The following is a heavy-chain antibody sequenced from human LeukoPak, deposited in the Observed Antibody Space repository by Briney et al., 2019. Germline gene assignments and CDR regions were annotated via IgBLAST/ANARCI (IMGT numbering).Heavy chain of an antibody. D-gene: IGHD3-22*01. CDR3: ARGTMTYYYDSSGYYDY. J-gene: IGHJ4*02. V-gene: IGHV3-7*01. CDR1: GFTFDNFW. CDR2: IKQDGSEK. Sequence: GGSLRLSCVASGFTFDNFWMSWVRQAPGKGLEWVANIKQDGSEKYYVDSVKGRFTISRDNAKNSLYLQMNSLRAEDTAVYYCARGTMTYYYDSSGYYDYWGQGTLVTVSS.